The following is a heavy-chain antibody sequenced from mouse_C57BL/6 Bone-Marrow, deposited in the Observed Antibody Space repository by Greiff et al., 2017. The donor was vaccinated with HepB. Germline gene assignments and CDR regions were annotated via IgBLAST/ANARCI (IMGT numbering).Heavy chain of an antibody. J-gene: IGHJ4*01. Sequence: DVMLVESGGGLVKPGGSLKLSCAASGFTFSDYGMHWVRQAPEKGLEWVAYISSGSSTIYYADTVKGRFTSTRDNAKNTLFQQMTSLRSEDTAMYYCARSLLYYAMDYWGQGTSVTVSS. V-gene: IGHV5-17*01. CDR3: ARSLLYYAMDY. CDR1: GFTFSDYG. CDR2: ISSGSSTI.